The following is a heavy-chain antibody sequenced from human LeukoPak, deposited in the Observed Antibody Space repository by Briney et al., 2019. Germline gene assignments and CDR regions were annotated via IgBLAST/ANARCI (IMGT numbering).Heavy chain of an antibody. CDR1: GGTFSSYA. Sequence: GASVKVSCKASGGTFSSYAISWVRQAPGQGLEWMGGIIPIFGTANYAQKFQGRVTITADESTSTAYMELSSLRSEDTAVYYCTTWGFSAGAFDIWGQGTMVTVSS. V-gene: IGHV1-69*13. CDR2: IIPIFGTA. J-gene: IGHJ3*02. D-gene: IGHD3-16*01. CDR3: TTWGFSAGAFDI.